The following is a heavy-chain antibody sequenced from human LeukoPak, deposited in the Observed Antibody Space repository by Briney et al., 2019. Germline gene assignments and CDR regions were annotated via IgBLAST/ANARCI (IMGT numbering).Heavy chain of an antibody. Sequence: SETLSLTCTVSGGSISSYYWNWIRQPPGKGLEWIGYIYYSGSTNYNPSLKSRVTTSVDTSKNPFSLKLSSVTAADTAVYYCARERLGYYDRSGLGYWGQGTLVTVSS. CDR1: GGSISSYY. J-gene: IGHJ4*02. CDR2: IYYSGST. V-gene: IGHV4-59*01. CDR3: ARERLGYYDRSGLGY. D-gene: IGHD3-22*01.